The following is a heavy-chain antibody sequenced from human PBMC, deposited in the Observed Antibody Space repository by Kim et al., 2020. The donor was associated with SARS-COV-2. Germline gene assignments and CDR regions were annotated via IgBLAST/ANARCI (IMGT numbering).Heavy chain of an antibody. V-gene: IGHV3-74*03. Sequence: TYTETVDGQCTVSRDNAKNTVYLQMTSLRGDDTAVYYCARDYYAQAEYWGQGTLVTVSS. D-gene: IGHD3-10*01. J-gene: IGHJ4*02. CDR3: ARDYYAQAEY.